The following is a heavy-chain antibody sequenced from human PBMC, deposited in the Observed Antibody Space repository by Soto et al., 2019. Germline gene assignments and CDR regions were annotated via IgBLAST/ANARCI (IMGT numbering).Heavy chain of an antibody. V-gene: IGHV3-11*01. Sequence: QVQLVQSGGGLVKPGGSLRLACAASGFPFKDYYMSWIRHAPGKGLEWVSYISSSGSTIYYADSVKGRFTISRDDVSNSLFLQMNSLRADDTAVYYCARDPLHYGSGFDYWGQGTLVTVSS. CDR3: ARDPLHYGSGFDY. J-gene: IGHJ4*02. CDR2: ISSSGSTI. CDR1: GFPFKDYY. D-gene: IGHD3-10*01.